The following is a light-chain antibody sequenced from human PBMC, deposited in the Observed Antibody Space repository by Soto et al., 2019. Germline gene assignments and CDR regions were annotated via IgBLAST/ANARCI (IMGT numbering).Light chain of an antibody. CDR2: EVS. Sequence: QSVLTQPASVSGSPGQSITISCTGTSSDVGGYAYVSWYQQDPGKAPKLVISEVSKRPSGVSHRFSGSRSGNTAYLTISGLQAEDEADYYCSSYTSSTTPVFGGGTKLTVL. J-gene: IGLJ2*01. CDR3: SSYTSSTTPV. V-gene: IGLV2-14*01. CDR1: SSDVGGYAY.